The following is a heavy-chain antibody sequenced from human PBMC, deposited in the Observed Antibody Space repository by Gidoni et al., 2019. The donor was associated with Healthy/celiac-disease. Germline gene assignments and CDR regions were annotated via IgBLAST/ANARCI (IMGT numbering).Heavy chain of an antibody. J-gene: IGHJ5*02. CDR3: ARFLGYYDSSGPGWFDP. CDR2: IYYSGST. D-gene: IGHD3-22*01. V-gene: IGHV4-59*01. Sequence: QVQLHESGPGLVKPSETLSLTCTVSGGSISSYYWSWLRQPPGKGLEWIGYIYYSGSTNYNPSLKSRVTISVDTSKNQFSLKLSSVTAADTAVYYCARFLGYYDSSGPGWFDPWGQGTLVTASS. CDR1: GGSISSYY.